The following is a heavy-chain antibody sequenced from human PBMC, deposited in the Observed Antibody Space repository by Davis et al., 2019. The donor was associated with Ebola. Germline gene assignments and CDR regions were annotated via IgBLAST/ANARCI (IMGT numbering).Heavy chain of an antibody. CDR3: ARYLGPAYFDY. CDR1: GFTFSTYS. Sequence: GESLKISCAASGFTFSTYSMTWVRQAPGKGLEWVSSISSDSDYIYYADSAKGRFTISRDNAKNSLYLQMNSLRAEDTAVYYCARYLGPAYFDYWGQGTLVTVSS. CDR2: ISSDSDYI. V-gene: IGHV3-21*01. D-gene: IGHD2-2*01. J-gene: IGHJ4*02.